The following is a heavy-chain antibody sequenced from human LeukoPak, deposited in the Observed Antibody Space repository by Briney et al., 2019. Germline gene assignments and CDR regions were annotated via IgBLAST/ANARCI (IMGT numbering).Heavy chain of an antibody. CDR2: ISYDGSNK. CDR1: GFTFSSYA. V-gene: IGHV3-30*04. J-gene: IGHJ5*02. CDR3: WFDP. Sequence: GGSLRLSCAASGFTFSSYAMHWVRQAPGKGLEWVAVISYDGSNKYYADSVKGRFTISRDNAKNTLNLQMNSLRAEDTAVYYNWFDPWGQGTLVTVSS.